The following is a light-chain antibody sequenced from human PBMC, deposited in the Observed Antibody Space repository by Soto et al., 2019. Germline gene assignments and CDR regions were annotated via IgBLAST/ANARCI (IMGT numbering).Light chain of an antibody. CDR1: QSVDSGS. Sequence: EIVLTQSPGTLSLSPGERATLSCRASQSVDSGSLAWFQQKPGQAPRLLIHGASRRATGIPDRFSGSGSGTDFTLTISKLEPEAFAVYYCQHYSSTPFTVGPGTNLDAK. J-gene: IGKJ3*01. CDR2: GAS. CDR3: QHYSSTPFT. V-gene: IGKV3-20*01.